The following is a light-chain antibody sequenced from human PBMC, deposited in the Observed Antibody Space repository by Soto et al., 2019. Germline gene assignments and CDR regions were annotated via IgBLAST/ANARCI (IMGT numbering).Light chain of an antibody. CDR1: ESVRHY. CDR3: QQRNNWPPGIT. J-gene: IGKJ5*01. V-gene: IGKV3-11*01. CDR2: DAS. Sequence: EIVFTHSPATLSFSPVERATLSCRAIESVRHYVAWYQQKPAQAPRLLIYDASNRATGIPARFSGSGSGTDYTLTISSLEAEDFAVYYCQQRNNWPPGITFGQGTRLEIK.